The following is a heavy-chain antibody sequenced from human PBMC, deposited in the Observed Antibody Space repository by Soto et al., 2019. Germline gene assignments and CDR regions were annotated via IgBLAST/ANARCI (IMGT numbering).Heavy chain of an antibody. Sequence: QVQLVESGGGVVQPGRSLRLSCAASGFTFSSYGMHWVRQAPGKGLEWVAVIWYDGGNKYYADSVKGRCTISRDNSKNTRHRQMHSLRAEDTAVYYCAREGNYDSSGYCAYWGQGTLVTVSS. V-gene: IGHV3-33*01. D-gene: IGHD3-22*01. CDR3: AREGNYDSSGYCAY. CDR2: IWYDGGNK. J-gene: IGHJ4*02. CDR1: GFTFSSYG.